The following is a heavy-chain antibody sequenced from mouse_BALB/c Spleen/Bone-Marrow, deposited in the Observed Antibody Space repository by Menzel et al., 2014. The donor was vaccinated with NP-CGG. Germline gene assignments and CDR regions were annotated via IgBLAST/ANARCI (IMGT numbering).Heavy chain of an antibody. Sequence: DVKLVESGGGLVKPGGSLKLSCAASGLPFSSYTMSWVRQTPEKRLEWVATISSGGSYTYYPDSEKGRFTISRDNAKNTLCLQMSSLNSEDTAMYYCTRDLYDGYSYYAMDYWGQGTSVPVSS. D-gene: IGHD2-3*01. CDR3: TRDLYDGYSYYAMDY. V-gene: IGHV5-6-4*01. CDR2: ISSGGSYT. J-gene: IGHJ4*01. CDR1: GLPFSSYT.